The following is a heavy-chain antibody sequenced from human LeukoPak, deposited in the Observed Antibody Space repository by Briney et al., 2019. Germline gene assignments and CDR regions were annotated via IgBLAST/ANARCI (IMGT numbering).Heavy chain of an antibody. D-gene: IGHD3-10*01. CDR2: ISYDGSNK. V-gene: IGHV3-30*14. CDR3: VSYYGSGSYIPH. Sequence: GGSLRLSCAASGFTFSSYAMHWVRQAPGKGLEWVAVISYDGSNKYYADSVKGRFTISGDNSKNTLYLQMSSLRAEDSAVYYCVSYYGSGSYIPHWGQGTLVTVSS. CDR1: GFTFSSYA. J-gene: IGHJ4*02.